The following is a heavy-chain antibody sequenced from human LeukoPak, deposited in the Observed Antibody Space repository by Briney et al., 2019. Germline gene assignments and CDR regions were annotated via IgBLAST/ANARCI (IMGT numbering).Heavy chain of an antibody. CDR1: GGSFSGYY. Sequence: SETLSLTCAVYGGSFSGYYWSWIRQPPGKGLEWIGEINHSGSTNYNPSLKSRVTISVDTSKNQFSPKLSSVTAADTAVYYCARRYYDSSGYSNYFDYWGQGTLVTVSS. CDR3: ARRYYDSSGYSNYFDY. V-gene: IGHV4-34*01. D-gene: IGHD3-22*01. CDR2: INHSGST. J-gene: IGHJ4*02.